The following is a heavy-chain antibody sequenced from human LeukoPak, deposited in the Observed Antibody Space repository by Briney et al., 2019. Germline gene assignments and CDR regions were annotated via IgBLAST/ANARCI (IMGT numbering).Heavy chain of an antibody. CDR3: ARGNYYVWGSYRYGFDP. CDR2: INHSGGT. Sequence: SETLSLTCTVSGGSISSYYWSWIRQPPGKGLEWIGEINHSGGTNYNPPLKSRVTISVDTSKNQFSLKLSSVTAADTAVYYCARGNYYVWGSYRYGFDPWGQGTLVTVSS. J-gene: IGHJ5*02. CDR1: GGSISSYY. V-gene: IGHV4-34*01. D-gene: IGHD3-16*02.